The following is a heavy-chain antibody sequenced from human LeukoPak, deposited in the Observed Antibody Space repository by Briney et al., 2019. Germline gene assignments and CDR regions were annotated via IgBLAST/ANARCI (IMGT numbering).Heavy chain of an antibody. CDR2: VYYSGST. V-gene: IGHV4-59*01. Sequence: SETLSLTCTVSGGSISSYYWSWIRQPPGKGLEWIEYVYYSGSTTYNPSLKSRVTISVDTSKNQFSLKLSSVTAADTAVYYCAIGGYCTGGSCYSGYFQHWGQGTLVTVSS. CDR3: AIGGYCTGGSCYSGYFQH. J-gene: IGHJ1*01. D-gene: IGHD2-15*01. CDR1: GGSISSYY.